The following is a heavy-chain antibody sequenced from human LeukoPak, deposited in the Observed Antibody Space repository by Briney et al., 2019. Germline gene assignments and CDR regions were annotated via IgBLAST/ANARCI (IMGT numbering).Heavy chain of an antibody. J-gene: IGHJ4*02. CDR1: GFTFSSYA. CDR3: ARDSGSSSSSKVFDY. V-gene: IGHV3-30-3*01. Sequence: GGSLRLSCAASGFTFSSYAMHWVRQAPGKGLEWVAVISYDGSNKYYADSVKGRFTISRDNSKNTLYLQMNSLRAEDTAVYYCARDSGSSSSSKVFDYWGQGTLVTVSP. CDR2: ISYDGSNK. D-gene: IGHD6-6*01.